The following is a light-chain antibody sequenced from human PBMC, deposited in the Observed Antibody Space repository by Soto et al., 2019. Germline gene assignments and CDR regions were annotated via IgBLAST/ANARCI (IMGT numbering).Light chain of an antibody. J-gene: IGKJ3*01. CDR2: GAP. V-gene: IGKV1-39*01. CDR3: QQSYTTPLT. Sequence: DIQMTQSPSSLSASVGDRVTITCRASLDINTFLNWYQQKPGKAPKLLIFGAPSLQSGVPSRFSGSRSGTDFTLTISSLQPEDFGTYFCQQSYTTPLTFGPGTKVDIK. CDR1: LDINTF.